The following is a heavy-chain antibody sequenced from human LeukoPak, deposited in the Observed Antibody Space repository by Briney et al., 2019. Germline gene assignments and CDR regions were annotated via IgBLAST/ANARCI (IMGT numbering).Heavy chain of an antibody. CDR2: IWYDGTKK. CDR1: GFTFSDFG. CDR3: ARDLCSTTSCLDY. D-gene: IGHD2-2*01. J-gene: IGHJ4*02. V-gene: IGHV3-33*01. Sequence: GGSLRLSCAASGFTFSDFGMHWVRQAPGKGLEWVAVIWYDGTKKYYADSVKGRFTISRDDSKNTLYLQMNSLRPEDTAVYYCARDLCSTTSCLDYWGQGTLVTVSS.